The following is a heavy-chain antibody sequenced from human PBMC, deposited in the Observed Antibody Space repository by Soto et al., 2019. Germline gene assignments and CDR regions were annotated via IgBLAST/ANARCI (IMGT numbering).Heavy chain of an antibody. CDR1: GDSVSSNSAA. D-gene: IGHD5-12*01. Sequence: PSQTLSLTCAISGDSVSSNSAAWNWIRQSPSRGLEWLGRTYYRSKWYNDYAVSVKSRITINPDTSKNQFSLQLNSVTPEDTAVYYCARDESGYDALRTHYYYYGMDVWGQGTTVTVSS. J-gene: IGHJ6*02. V-gene: IGHV6-1*01. CDR2: TYYRSKWYN. CDR3: ARDESGYDALRTHYYYYGMDV.